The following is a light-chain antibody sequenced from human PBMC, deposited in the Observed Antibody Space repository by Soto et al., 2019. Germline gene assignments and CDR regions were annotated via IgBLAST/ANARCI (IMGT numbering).Light chain of an antibody. V-gene: IGKV1-5*01. CDR3: QQYNSYSS. CDR1: QSISAW. CDR2: DAS. Sequence: DIPMTQSPPTLSASIGDRATITCRASQSISAWLAWYQQKPGKAPKLLIYDASSLESGVPSRFSGSGSGTEFTLTISSLQPDDFASYYCQQYNSYSSFGQGTKLEIK. J-gene: IGKJ2*01.